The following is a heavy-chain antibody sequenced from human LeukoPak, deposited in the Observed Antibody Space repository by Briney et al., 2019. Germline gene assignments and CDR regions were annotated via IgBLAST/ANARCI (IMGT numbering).Heavy chain of an antibody. CDR3: ANRYCSSTSCLDY. D-gene: IGHD2-2*01. CDR1: GFTFSSYA. J-gene: IGHJ4*02. Sequence: PGGSLRLSCAASGFTFSSYAMSWVRQAPGKGLEWVSAISGSGGSTYYADSVKGRFTISRDNSKNTLYLQMNSLRAEDTAVYYCANRYCSSTSCLDYWGQGTLVTVSS. V-gene: IGHV3-23*01. CDR2: ISGSGGST.